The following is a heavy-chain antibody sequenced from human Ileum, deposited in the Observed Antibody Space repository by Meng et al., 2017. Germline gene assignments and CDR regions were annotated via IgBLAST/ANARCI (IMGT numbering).Heavy chain of an antibody. CDR3: ARDPHSGSRFAY. J-gene: IGHJ4*02. CDR1: GFTFSSFE. CDR2: IDTYSGRI. D-gene: IGHD1-26*01. V-gene: IGHV3-48*03. Sequence: GESLKISCAASGFTFSSFEMNWVRQAPGKGLEWVSYIDTYSGRIEYADSVRGRFTISRDNAKNSLYLQMNRLRVEDTAIYYCARDPHSGSRFAYWGQGKLVTVSS.